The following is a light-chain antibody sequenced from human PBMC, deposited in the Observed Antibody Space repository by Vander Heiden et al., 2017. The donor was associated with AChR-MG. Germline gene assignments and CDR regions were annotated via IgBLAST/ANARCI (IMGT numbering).Light chain of an antibody. Sequence: DIQMTQSPSTPSASVGDRITITCRASQSISIWLAWYQQKPGKAPKLLMYKASSLESGVPSRFSGSGSGTEFTLTISSLQPDDFATYFCQQYESSYTFGGGTKVEMK. CDR1: QSISIW. CDR2: KAS. J-gene: IGKJ4*01. CDR3: QQYESSYT. V-gene: IGKV1-5*03.